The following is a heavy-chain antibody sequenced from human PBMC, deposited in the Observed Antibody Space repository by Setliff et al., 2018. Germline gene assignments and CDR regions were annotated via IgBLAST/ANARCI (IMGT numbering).Heavy chain of an antibody. V-gene: IGHV1-69*06. CDR1: GGIFNSFS. D-gene: IGHD6-6*01. J-gene: IGHJ6*03. CDR2: IIPPFETT. Sequence: ASVKVSCKASGGIFNSFSITWVRQAPGQGLEWMGRIIPPFETTNYVEKFQGRVTITADKSTSTAYMELSRLTSEDTAVYYCALEYSNSSPTVYYYMDVWGKGTTVTVSS. CDR3: ALEYSNSSPTVYYYMDV.